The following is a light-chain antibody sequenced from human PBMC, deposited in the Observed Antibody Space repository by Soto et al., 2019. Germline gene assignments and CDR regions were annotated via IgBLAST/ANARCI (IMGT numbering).Light chain of an antibody. V-gene: IGKV1-5*03. CDR2: MAS. CDR3: QQYNHDST. Sequence: DIQMTQSPATLSASVGDRVTITRRASQSISNWLAWYQQKPGKPPKLLIYMASNLESGVPSRFSGSGYGTEFTLTITSLQPDDSATYFCQQYNHDSTFGQGTKVE. J-gene: IGKJ1*01. CDR1: QSISNW.